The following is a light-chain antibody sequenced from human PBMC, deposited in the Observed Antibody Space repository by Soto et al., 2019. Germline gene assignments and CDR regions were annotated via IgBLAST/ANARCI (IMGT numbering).Light chain of an antibody. CDR1: SSNIGAGYD. CDR3: QSYDSGLSGFYV. Sequence: QSVLTQPPSVSGAPGQRVTISCTGSSSNIGAGYDVHWYQQLPGTAPKPLIYGNSNRPSGVPDRFSGSKSGTSASLALTGLQAEDEADYYCQSYDSGLSGFYVFGTGTKVTVL. CDR2: GNS. V-gene: IGLV1-40*01. J-gene: IGLJ1*01.